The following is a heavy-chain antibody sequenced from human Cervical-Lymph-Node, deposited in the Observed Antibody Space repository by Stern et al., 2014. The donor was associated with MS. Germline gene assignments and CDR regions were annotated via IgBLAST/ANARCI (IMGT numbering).Heavy chain of an antibody. J-gene: IGHJ5*02. CDR3: ARVSLYSSSAGFDP. CDR1: GYTFTSYG. CDR2: ISAYNGNT. V-gene: IGHV1-18*01. Sequence: VQLVQSGAEVKKPGASVKGSCKASGYTFTSYGISWVRQAPGQGLEWMGWISAYNGNTNHAQKLQGRVTMTTDTSTSTAYMELRSMRSDDTAVYYCARVSLYSSSAGFDPWGHGTLVTVSS. D-gene: IGHD6-13*01.